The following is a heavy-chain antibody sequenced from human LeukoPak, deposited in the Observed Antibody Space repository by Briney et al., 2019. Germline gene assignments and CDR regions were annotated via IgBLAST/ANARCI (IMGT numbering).Heavy chain of an antibody. J-gene: IGHJ3*02. D-gene: IGHD1-14*01. CDR1: DASISGHY. CDR2: ISYIGST. V-gene: IGHV4-59*11. Sequence: SETLSLTCTVSDASISGHYLTWIRQPPGKGLEWIGYISYIGSTNYNPSLKSRVTISVDTFKNQFSLKLSSVTAADTAVYYCARDKISINAFDMWGQGTMVTVSS. CDR3: ARDKISINAFDM.